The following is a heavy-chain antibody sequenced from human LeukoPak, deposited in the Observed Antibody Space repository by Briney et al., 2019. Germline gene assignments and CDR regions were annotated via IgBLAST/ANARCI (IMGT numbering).Heavy chain of an antibody. CDR2: ISYDGSNK. Sequence: PGGSLRLSCAASGFTFSSYAMHWVRQAPGKGLEWVAVISYDGSNKYYADSVKGRFTISRDNSKNTLYLQMNSLRAEDTAVYYCAKDPWLYSSSYLFDPWGQGTLVTVSS. J-gene: IGHJ5*02. CDR1: GFTFSSYA. V-gene: IGHV3-30-3*01. D-gene: IGHD6-13*01. CDR3: AKDPWLYSSSYLFDP.